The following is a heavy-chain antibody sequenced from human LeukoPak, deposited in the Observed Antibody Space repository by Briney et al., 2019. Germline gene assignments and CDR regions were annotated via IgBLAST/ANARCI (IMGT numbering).Heavy chain of an antibody. V-gene: IGHV3-23*01. J-gene: IGHJ4*02. D-gene: IGHD2-15*01. CDR2: ISGSGGST. Sequence: GGSLRLSCAASGFTFSSYAMTWVRQAPGKGLEWVSVISGSGGSTYYADSVKGRVTISRDNSKNTLYLQMNSLRAEDTAVYYCARSGLIRFAYWGRGTLVTVSS. CDR1: GFTFSSYA. CDR3: ARSGLIRFAY.